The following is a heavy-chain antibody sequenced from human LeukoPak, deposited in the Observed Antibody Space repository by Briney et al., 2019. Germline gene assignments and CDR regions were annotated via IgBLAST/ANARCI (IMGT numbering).Heavy chain of an antibody. D-gene: IGHD6-19*01. CDR3: AREATWGQWYFDL. J-gene: IGHJ4*02. V-gene: IGHV3-30*03. CDR1: GFTFRDHG. CDR2: IAADGGVK. Sequence: PGTSLRLSCVASGFTFRDHGMDWVRQAPGKGLEWVAVIAADGGVKQYADSVKGRFTLARDNSKNTLFLQMNILSVVDTAVYYCAREATWGQWYFDLWGQGTPVTVSS.